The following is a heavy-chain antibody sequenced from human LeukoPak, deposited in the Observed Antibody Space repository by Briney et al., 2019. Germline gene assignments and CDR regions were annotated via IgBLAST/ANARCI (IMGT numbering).Heavy chain of an antibody. D-gene: IGHD4-17*01. Sequence: GGSLRLSCSASGFTFSSYAMHWVRQAPGKGLEYVSAISSNGGSTYYADSVKGRFTISRDNSKNTLYLQMSSLRAEDTAVYYCVKDWYGDYNKVWAFDIWGQGTMVTVSS. J-gene: IGHJ3*02. CDR3: VKDWYGDYNKVWAFDI. CDR2: ISSNGGST. CDR1: GFTFSSYA. V-gene: IGHV3-64D*09.